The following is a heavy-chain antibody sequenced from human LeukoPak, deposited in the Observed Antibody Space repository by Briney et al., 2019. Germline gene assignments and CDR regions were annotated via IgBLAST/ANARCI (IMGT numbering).Heavy chain of an antibody. J-gene: IGHJ4*02. D-gene: IGHD5-12*01. CDR2: ISNSGTIM. V-gene: IGHV3-11*01. Sequence: GGSLRLSCVASGVIFGDYYMSWIRQAPGKGLEWISYISNSGTIMYCADSVKGRFAISRDNARHSVFLQMNSLRAEDTAVYYCGRGVALDYWGQGILVTVSS. CDR3: GRGVALDY. CDR1: GVIFGDYY.